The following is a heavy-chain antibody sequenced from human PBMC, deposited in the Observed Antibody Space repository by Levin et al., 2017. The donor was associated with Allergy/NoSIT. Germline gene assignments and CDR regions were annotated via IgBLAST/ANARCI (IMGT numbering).Heavy chain of an antibody. CDR2: IYPGDSDT. CDR1: GYSFTSYW. CDR3: ARRKPSTYSSSWTIFDY. D-gene: IGHD6-13*01. V-gene: IGHV5-51*01. Sequence: GESLKISCKGSGYSFTSYWIGWVRQMPGKGLEWMGIIYPGDSDTRYSPSFQGQVTISADKSISTAYLQWSSLKASDTAMYYCARRKPSTYSSSWTIFDYWGQGTLVTVSS. J-gene: IGHJ4*02.